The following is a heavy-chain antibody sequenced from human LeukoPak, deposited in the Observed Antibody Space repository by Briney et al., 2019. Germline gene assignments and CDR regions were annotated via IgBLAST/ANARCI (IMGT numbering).Heavy chain of an antibody. CDR2: INHSGST. V-gene: IGHV4-34*01. CDR1: GGSFSGYY. D-gene: IGHD4-17*01. Sequence: SETLSLTCAVYGGSFSGYYWSWIRQPPGKGLEWIGEINHSGSTNYNPSLKSRVTISVDTSKNQFSLKLSSVTAADTAVYYCARGTMTTVTYYFDYWGQGTLVTVPS. CDR3: ARGTMTTVTYYFDY. J-gene: IGHJ4*02.